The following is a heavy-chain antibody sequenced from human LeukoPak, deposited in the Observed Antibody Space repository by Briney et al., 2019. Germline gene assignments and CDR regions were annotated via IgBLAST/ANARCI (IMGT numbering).Heavy chain of an antibody. V-gene: IGHV4-34*01. CDR2: INHSGST. CDR3: ADSVATSAFDI. CDR1: GGSFSGYY. Sequence: PSETLSLTCAVYGGSFSGYYWSWIRQPPGKGLEWIGEINHSGSTNYNPSLKSRVTISVGTSKNQFSLKLSSVTAADTAVYYCADSVATSAFDIWGQGTMVTVSS. J-gene: IGHJ3*02. D-gene: IGHD4-23*01.